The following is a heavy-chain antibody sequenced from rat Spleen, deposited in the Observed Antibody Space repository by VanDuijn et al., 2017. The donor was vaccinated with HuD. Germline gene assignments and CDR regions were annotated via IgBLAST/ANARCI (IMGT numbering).Heavy chain of an antibody. J-gene: IGHJ3*01. V-gene: IGHV3-3*01. CDR3: ARSDGTHYYLPFIY. D-gene: IGHD1-12*02. CDR1: GYSITSAYR. CDR2: INSAGST. Sequence: EVQLQESGPGLVKPSQSLSLTCSVTGYSITSAYRWNWIRKFPGNKLEWMGYINSAGSTSYNPSLKSRISITRDTSKNQFFVQVNSVTTEDTATYYCARSDGTHYYLPFIYWGQGTQVTVSS.